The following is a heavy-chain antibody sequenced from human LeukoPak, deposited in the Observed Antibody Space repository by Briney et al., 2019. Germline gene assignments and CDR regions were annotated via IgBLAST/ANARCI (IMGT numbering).Heavy chain of an antibody. V-gene: IGHV4-4*07. CDR3: SRERYVYCGGDCYYFDY. CDR2: IYTSGST. D-gene: IGHD2-21*02. Sequence: SETLSLTCTVSGGSISTYYWSWIRQPGGKGLEWIGRIYTSGSTNYNPSLKSRVTMSVDTSKNQFSLKLSSVTAADTAVYYCSRERYVYCGGDCYYFDYWGQGTLITVSS. J-gene: IGHJ4*02. CDR1: GGSISTYY.